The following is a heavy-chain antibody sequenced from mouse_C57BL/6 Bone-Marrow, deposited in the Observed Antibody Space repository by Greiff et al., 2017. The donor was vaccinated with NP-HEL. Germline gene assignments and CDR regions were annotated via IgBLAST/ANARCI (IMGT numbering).Heavy chain of an antibody. V-gene: IGHV2-9-1*01. Sequence: VQRVESGPGLVAPSQSLSITCTVSGFSLTSYAISWVRQPPGKGLEWLGVIWTGGGTNYNSALKSRLSISKDNSKSQVFLKMNSLQTDDTARYYCARSQTTVSYGYFDVWGTGTTVTVSS. CDR2: IWTGGGT. CDR3: ARSQTTVSYGYFDV. J-gene: IGHJ1*03. CDR1: GFSLTSYA.